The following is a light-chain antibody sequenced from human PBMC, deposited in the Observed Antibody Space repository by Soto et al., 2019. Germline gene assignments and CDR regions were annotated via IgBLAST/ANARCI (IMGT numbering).Light chain of an antibody. CDR1: SSNIGAGYD. CDR2: DNS. CDR3: QSYDSSLSGSVV. Sequence: QSVLTQPPSVSGAPGQRVTISYTGSSSNIGAGYDVHWYQQLPGTAPKLLIFDNSNRPSGVPDRISGSRSGTSASLAITGLQAEDEADYYCQSYDSSLSGSVVFGGGTKLTVL. V-gene: IGLV1-40*01. J-gene: IGLJ2*01.